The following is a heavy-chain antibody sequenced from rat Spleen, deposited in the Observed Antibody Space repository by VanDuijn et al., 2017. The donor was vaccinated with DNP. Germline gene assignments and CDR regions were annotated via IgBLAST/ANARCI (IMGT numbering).Heavy chain of an antibody. V-gene: IGHV2-6*01. J-gene: IGHJ3*01. D-gene: IGHD3-2*01. Sequence: QVQLKESGPGLVQPSQTLSLTCTVSGFSLTSNSVSWVRQPPGKGLEWIAAISSAGRTYYNSALKSRLSISRDTSKSQLFLKMNSLQTEDTATYYCARDPDDWGQGTLVTVSS. CDR1: GFSLTSNS. CDR3: ARDPDD. CDR2: ISSAGRT.